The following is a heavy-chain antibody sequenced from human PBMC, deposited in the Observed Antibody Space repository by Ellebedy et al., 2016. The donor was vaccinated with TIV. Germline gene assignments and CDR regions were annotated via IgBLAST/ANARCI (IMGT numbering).Heavy chain of an antibody. D-gene: IGHD2-8*01. CDR2: IYSGGST. Sequence: GESLKISCAASGFTVSSNYMSWVRQAPGKGLEWVSVIYSGGSTYYADSVKGRCTISRDNSKNTLYLQMNSLRAEDTAVYYCARDLVYCTNGVCPPVGMDVWGLGTTVTVSS. CDR3: ARDLVYCTNGVCPPVGMDV. J-gene: IGHJ6*02. V-gene: IGHV3-66*01. CDR1: GFTVSSNY.